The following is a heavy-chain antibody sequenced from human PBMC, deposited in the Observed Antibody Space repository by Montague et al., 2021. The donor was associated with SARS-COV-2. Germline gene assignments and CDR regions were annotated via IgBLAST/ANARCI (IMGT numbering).Heavy chain of an antibody. V-gene: IGHV4-59*12. J-gene: IGHJ6*03. CDR3: ARGRIDVNMIVVVVAGASFYMDV. Sequence: SETLSLTCTVSGGSISSYYWNWIRQPPGKGPEWIGYINYSGSTSYNPSLKSRVTISVDTSKSQFSLKLTSVTAADTAVYYCARGRIDVNMIVVVVAGASFYMDVWGKGTTVTVSS. CDR1: GGSISSYY. CDR2: INYSGST. D-gene: IGHD3-22*01.